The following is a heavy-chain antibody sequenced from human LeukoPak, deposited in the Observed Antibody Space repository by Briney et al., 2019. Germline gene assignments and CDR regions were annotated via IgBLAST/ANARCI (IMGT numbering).Heavy chain of an antibody. CDR2: SFYSGST. CDR3: SFFAY. Sequence: PSETLSLTCTVSGDSIGSSNNYWAWVRQPPGKGLEWLGSSFYSGSTYYNPSLKSRVTISVDTSKNQFSLNLYSVTAADTATYSSSFFAYWGQGTLVTVSS. V-gene: IGHV4-39*01. J-gene: IGHJ4*02. CDR1: GDSIGSSNNY. D-gene: IGHD6-13*01.